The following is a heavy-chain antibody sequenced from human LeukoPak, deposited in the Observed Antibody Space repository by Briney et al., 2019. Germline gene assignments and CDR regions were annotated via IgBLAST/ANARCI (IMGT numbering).Heavy chain of an antibody. CDR2: ISAYNGNT. J-gene: IGHJ5*02. Sequence: ASVKVSCKASGYTFTSYGISWVRQAPGQGLEWMGWISAYNGNTNYAQKLQGRVTMTTDTSTSTAYMELRSLRSDDTAVYYCARAQPQVTIFGVVIHGWFDPWGQGILVTVSS. CDR1: GYTFTSYG. V-gene: IGHV1-18*01. D-gene: IGHD3-3*01. CDR3: ARAQPQVTIFGVVIHGWFDP.